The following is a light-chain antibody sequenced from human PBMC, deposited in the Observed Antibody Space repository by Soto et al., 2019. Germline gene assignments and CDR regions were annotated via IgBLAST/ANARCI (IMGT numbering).Light chain of an antibody. CDR1: QSISNH. CDR2: AAS. V-gene: IGKV1-39*01. Sequence: DIQMTQSPSTLSASVEDRVIITCRASQSISNHLNWYQQKPGKAPKLLIYAASSLQSGVPSRFSGSGSGTDFTLTISSLQPEDFATYYCQQSYSTLGKTFGQGTKVDIK. CDR3: QQSYSTLGKT. J-gene: IGKJ1*01.